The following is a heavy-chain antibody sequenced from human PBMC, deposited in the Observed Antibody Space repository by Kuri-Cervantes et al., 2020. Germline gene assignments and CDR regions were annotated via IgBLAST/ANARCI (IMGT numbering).Heavy chain of an antibody. CDR1: GFTFSSYS. CDR2: ISSSSSYI. J-gene: IGHJ3*02. Sequence: GKSLKIPCAASGFTFSSYSMNWVRQAPGKGLEWVSSISSSSSYIYYADSVKGRFTISRDNAKNSLYLKMNSLRAEDTAVYYCSREDRLSYDAFDIWGQGTMVTVSS. D-gene: IGHD6-25*01. CDR3: SREDRLSYDAFDI. V-gene: IGHV3-21*01.